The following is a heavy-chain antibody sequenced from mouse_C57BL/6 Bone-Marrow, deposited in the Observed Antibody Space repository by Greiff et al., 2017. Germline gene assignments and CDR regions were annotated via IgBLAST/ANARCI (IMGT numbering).Heavy chain of an antibody. D-gene: IGHD1-1*01. V-gene: IGHV1-64*01. CDR2: IHPNSGST. CDR1: GYTFTSYW. Sequence: VQLQQPGAELVKPGASVKLSCKASGYTFTSYWMHWVKQRPGQGLEWIGMIHPNSGSTNYNAKFKSKATLTVDKSSSTAYMQLSSLTSEDSAVYYCAGRGLNYYGSSYWYFDVWGTGTTVTVSS. J-gene: IGHJ1*03. CDR3: AGRGLNYYGSSYWYFDV.